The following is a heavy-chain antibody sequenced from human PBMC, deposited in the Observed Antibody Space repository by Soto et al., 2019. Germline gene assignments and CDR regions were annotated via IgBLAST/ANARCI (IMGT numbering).Heavy chain of an antibody. CDR1: GYTFTGYY. Sequence: QVQLVQSGAEVKKPGVSVRVSCKTSGYTFTGYYMHWVRQAPGQGLEWMGWINPNSGDTNYAQKFLGRVTMTRETSITTAHMELSRLRSDDTAVYYCARRGDRTLGYFDNWGQGALVTVSS. D-gene: IGHD2-21*01. J-gene: IGHJ4*02. CDR2: INPNSGDT. V-gene: IGHV1-2*02. CDR3: ARRGDRTLGYFDN.